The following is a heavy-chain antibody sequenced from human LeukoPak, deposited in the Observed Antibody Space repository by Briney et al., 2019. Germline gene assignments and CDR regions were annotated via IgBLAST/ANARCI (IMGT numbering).Heavy chain of an antibody. CDR1: GFTFSSYS. CDR2: ISSSGSTI. CDR3: ARDHGDYDYYYYYMDV. Sequence: GGSLRLSCAASGFTFSSYSMNWVRQAPGKGLEWVSYISSSGSTIYYADSVKGRFTISRDNAKNSLYLQMNSLRAEDTAVYYCARDHGDYDYYYYYMDVWGKGTTVTISS. V-gene: IGHV3-48*04. D-gene: IGHD4-17*01. J-gene: IGHJ6*03.